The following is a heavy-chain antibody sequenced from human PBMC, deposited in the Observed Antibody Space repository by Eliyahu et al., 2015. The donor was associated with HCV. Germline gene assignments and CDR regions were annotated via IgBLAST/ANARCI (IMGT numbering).Heavy chain of an antibody. Sequence: EVQLVESGGGLVQPGGSLRLSCAASGFTFSSYWMSWVRQAPGKGLEWVASIKQDGSEKYYVDSVKGRFTISRDNGKNSLYLQMNSLRAEDMAMYYCVRGGTYLSDYWGQGALVTVSS. CDR3: VRGGTYLSDY. D-gene: IGHD2-15*01. J-gene: IGHJ4*02. V-gene: IGHV3-7*01. CDR1: GFTFSSYW. CDR2: IKQDGSEK.